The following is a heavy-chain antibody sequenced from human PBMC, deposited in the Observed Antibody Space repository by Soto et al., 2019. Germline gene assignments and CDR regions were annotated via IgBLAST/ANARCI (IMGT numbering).Heavy chain of an antibody. CDR3: ATNEGRDGYSFDY. V-gene: IGHV1-69*13. CDR1: GVTFSRQD. J-gene: IGHJ4*02. Sequence: WASVKVSCKASGVTFSRQDMRWVRQAPGQGLEWMGGIIPIFGTPQYAEKFQDRVTITADESTSTATMELSSLTSEDTAVYYCATNEGRDGYSFDYWGQGTLVTVSS. CDR2: IIPIFGTP. D-gene: IGHD5-12*01.